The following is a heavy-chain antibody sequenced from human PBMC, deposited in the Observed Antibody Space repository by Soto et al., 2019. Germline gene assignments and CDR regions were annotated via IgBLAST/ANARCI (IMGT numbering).Heavy chain of an antibody. Sequence: VASVKVSCKSSGGTFSSYAISWVRQAPGQGLEWMGGIIPIFGTANYAQKFQGRVTITADESTSTAYMELSSLRSEDTAVYYCARDNGPVFSYSSSWYDPSAGYYFDYWGQGTLVTVSS. CDR1: GGTFSSYA. CDR3: ARDNGPVFSYSSSWYDPSAGYYFDY. D-gene: IGHD6-13*01. CDR2: IIPIFGTA. J-gene: IGHJ4*02. V-gene: IGHV1-69*13.